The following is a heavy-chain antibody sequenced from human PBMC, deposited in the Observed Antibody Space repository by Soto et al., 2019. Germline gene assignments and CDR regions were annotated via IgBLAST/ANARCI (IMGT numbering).Heavy chain of an antibody. CDR2: IGSSGSIV. J-gene: IGHJ5*02. Sequence: QVQLVESGGGLVKPGGSLRLSCAVSGFTFSDYYMNWIRQAPGKGLEWVSYIGSSGSIVYYADSGKGRFTIPRDNXKHSLYLQMNCLRAEDTAVYYCARDAGIRVFPGVAPWGQGTLVAVSS. CDR3: ARDAGIRVFPGVAP. D-gene: IGHD2-15*01. CDR1: GFTFSDYY. V-gene: IGHV3-11*01.